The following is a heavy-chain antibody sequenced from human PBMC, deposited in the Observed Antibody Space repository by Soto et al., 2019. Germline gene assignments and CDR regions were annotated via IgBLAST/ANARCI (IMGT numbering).Heavy chain of an antibody. V-gene: IGHV1-2*04. D-gene: IGHD3-9*01. J-gene: IGHJ4*02. CDR3: ARGLRYFDWFYFDY. CDR1: GYTFTSYD. CDR2: INPNSGGT. Sequence: VKVSCKASGYTFTSYDMHWVRQAPGQGLEWMGWINPNSGGTNYAQKFQGWVTMTRDTSISTAYMELSRLRSDDTAVYYCARGLRYFDWFYFDYWGQGTLVTVSS.